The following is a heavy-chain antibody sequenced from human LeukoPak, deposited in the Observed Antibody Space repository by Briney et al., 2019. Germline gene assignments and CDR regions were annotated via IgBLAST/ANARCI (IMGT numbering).Heavy chain of an antibody. CDR2: IYYSGST. D-gene: IGHD6-6*01. CDR3: ARSSLTSSSRYFDY. V-gene: IGHV4-59*01. CDR1: GGSISSYY. Sequence: SETLSLTCTVSGGSISSYYWSWIRQPPGKGLEWVGNIYYSGSTNHNPSLKSRVTISVDTSKNQFSLKLSSVTAADTAVYYCARSSLTSSSRYFDYWGQGTLVTVSS. J-gene: IGHJ4*02.